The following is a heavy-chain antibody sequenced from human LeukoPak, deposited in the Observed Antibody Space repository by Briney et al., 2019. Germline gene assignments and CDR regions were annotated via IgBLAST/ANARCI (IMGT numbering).Heavy chain of an antibody. V-gene: IGHV4-39*01. D-gene: IGHD6-19*01. CDR3: ARHSRIAVAGTGEFDY. Sequence: SETLSLTCTVSGGSISSSIYYWGWIRQPPGKGLEWIGSIYYSGSTYYNPSLKSRVTISVDTSKNQFSLKLSSVTAADTAVYYCARHSRIAVAGTGEFDYWGQGTLVTVSS. J-gene: IGHJ4*02. CDR1: GGSISSSIYY. CDR2: IYYSGST.